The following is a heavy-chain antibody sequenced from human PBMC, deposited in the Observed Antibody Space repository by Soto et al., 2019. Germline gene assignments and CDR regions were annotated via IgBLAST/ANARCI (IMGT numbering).Heavy chain of an antibody. CDR1: GFTFSNAW. D-gene: IGHD6-13*01. V-gene: IGHV3-15*01. CDR3: TTDPPFIAAAGIGGY. J-gene: IGHJ4*02. CDR2: IKSKTDGGTT. Sequence: TGGSLRLSCAASGFTFSNAWMSWVRQAPGKGLEWVGRIKSKTDGGTTDYAAPVKGRFTISRDDSKNTLYLQMNSLKTEDTAVYYCTTDPPFIAAAGIGGYWGQGTLVTVSS.